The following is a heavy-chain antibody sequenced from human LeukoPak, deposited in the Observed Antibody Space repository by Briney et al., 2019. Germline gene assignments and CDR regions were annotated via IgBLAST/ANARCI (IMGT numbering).Heavy chain of an antibody. D-gene: IGHD4-17*01. V-gene: IGHV3-30*03. CDR3: ARGYGDYVAY. Sequence: GGSLRLSCAASGFTFSSYGMHWVRQAPGKGLEWVAVISYDGSNKYYADSVKGRFTISRDNARNSLYLQMNSLRDEDTAVYYCARGYGDYVAYWGQGTLVTVSS. CDR2: ISYDGSNK. J-gene: IGHJ4*02. CDR1: GFTFSSYG.